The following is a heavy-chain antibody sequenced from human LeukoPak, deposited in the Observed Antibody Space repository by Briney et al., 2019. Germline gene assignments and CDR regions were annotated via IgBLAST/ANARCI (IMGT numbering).Heavy chain of an antibody. CDR3: AGSGYSYGNSFDY. D-gene: IGHD5-18*01. J-gene: IGHJ4*02. CDR1: GGSISSYF. Sequence: SETLSLTCTVSGGSISSYFWSWIRQPAGKGLEWIGRMYTSGSTNYNPSLKSRVIMSADTSKNQFSLKMSSVTAADTAVYYCAGSGYSYGNSFDYWGQGTLVTVSS. CDR2: MYTSGST. V-gene: IGHV4-4*07.